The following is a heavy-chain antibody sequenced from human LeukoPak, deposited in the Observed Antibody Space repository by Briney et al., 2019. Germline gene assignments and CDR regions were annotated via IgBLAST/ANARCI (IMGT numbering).Heavy chain of an antibody. CDR3: AKDRYSSSHYYYGMDV. V-gene: IGHV3-30*18. Sequence: GGSLRLSCAASGFTLSTCGMHWVRQAPGKGLEWVAVISYDGSNKYYADSVKGRFTISRDNCKNTLYLQMNSLRAEDTAVYYCAKDRYSSSHYYYGMDVWGQGTTVTVSS. D-gene: IGHD6-6*01. J-gene: IGHJ6*02. CDR2: ISYDGSNK. CDR1: GFTLSTCG.